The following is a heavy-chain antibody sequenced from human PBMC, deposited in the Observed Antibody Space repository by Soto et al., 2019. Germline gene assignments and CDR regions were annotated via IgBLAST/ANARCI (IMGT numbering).Heavy chain of an antibody. CDR3: ARIHFGAEPSYYYYGMDV. J-gene: IGHJ6*02. CDR1: GGSFSSGDYY. CDR2: IYYTGST. Sequence: QVQLQESGPGVVKPSQTLSLTCTVSGGSFSSGDYYWSWVRQHPVKGLEWIGYIYYTGSTFNNPYLKSRVSISIDTSKTQFSLKLSSVTAADTAVYYCARIHFGAEPSYYYYGMDVWGQGTTVTVSS. D-gene: IGHD4-17*01. V-gene: IGHV4-30-4*01.